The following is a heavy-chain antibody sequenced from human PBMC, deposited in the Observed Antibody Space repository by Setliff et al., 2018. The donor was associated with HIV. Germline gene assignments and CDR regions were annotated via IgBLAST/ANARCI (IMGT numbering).Heavy chain of an antibody. J-gene: IGHJ4*02. CDR3: ARDRRGTVVRGVTSPLDY. CDR2: INHSGST. CDR1: GGSFSGYY. V-gene: IGHV4-34*01. Sequence: PSETLSLTCAVYGGSFSGYYWSWIRQPPGKGLEWIGEINHSGSTNYNPSLKSRVTISVDTSKNQFSLKLSSVTAADTAVYYCARDRRGTVVRGVTSPLDYWGQGTLVTVSS. D-gene: IGHD3-10*01.